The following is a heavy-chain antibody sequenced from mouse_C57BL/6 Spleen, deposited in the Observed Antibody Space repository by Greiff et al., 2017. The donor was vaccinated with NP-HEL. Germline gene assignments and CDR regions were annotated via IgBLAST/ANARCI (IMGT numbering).Heavy chain of an antibody. D-gene: IGHD1-1*01. CDR3: ASARVSSSITAVLTRNAMDY. J-gene: IGHJ4*01. V-gene: IGHV1-9*01. CDR1: GYTFTGYW. Sequence: QVQLQQSGAELMKPGASVKLSCKATGYTFTGYWIEWVKQRPGHGLEWIGEILPGSGSTNYYEKFKGKATFTADTSSNTAYMQLSSLTTEDSAIYDCASARVSSSITAVLTRNAMDYWGQGTSVTASS. CDR2: ILPGSGST.